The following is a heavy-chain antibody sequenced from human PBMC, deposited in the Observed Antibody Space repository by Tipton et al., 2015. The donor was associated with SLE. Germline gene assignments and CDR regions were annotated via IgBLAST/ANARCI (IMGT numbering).Heavy chain of an antibody. CDR3: ARRRALVDS. Sequence: SLRLSCAASGFTFSSYAMSWVRQAPGEGLEWVSAISGSGGSTYYADSVKGRFTISRDNAKNSLYLQMNSLRAEDTAVYYCARRRALVDSWGQGTPVTVSS. V-gene: IGHV3-23*01. CDR2: ISGSGGST. J-gene: IGHJ4*02. CDR1: GFTFSSYA.